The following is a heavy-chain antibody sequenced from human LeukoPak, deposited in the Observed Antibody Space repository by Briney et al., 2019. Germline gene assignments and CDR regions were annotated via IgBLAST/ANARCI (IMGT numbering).Heavy chain of an antibody. V-gene: IGHV4-34*01. CDR1: GGSFSGYY. CDR2: INHSGST. J-gene: IGHJ6*02. Sequence: SETLSLTCAVYGGSFSGYYWSWIRQPPGKGLEWIGEINHSGSTNYNPSLKSRVTISVDTSKNQFSLKLSSVTAADTAVYYCARQRVVPAATFTRYYYGMDVWGQGTTVTVSS. D-gene: IGHD2-2*01. CDR3: ARQRVVPAATFTRYYYGMDV.